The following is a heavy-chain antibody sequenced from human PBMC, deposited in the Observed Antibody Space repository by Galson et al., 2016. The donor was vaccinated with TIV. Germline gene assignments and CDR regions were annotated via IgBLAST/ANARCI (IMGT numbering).Heavy chain of an antibody. CDR2: ISGRGGTT. CDR3: AKDALEWTVRGQLVN. Sequence: SLRLSCAASGFSLSDYAMTWVRQAPGKGLEWVSDISGRGGTTHYANSVKGWFTISRDNSKNTLYLHMNDLRGDDTAIYFCAKDALEWTVRGQLVNWGQGTRVTVSS. V-gene: IGHV3-23*01. D-gene: IGHD3-10*01. J-gene: IGHJ1*01. CDR1: GFSLSDYA.